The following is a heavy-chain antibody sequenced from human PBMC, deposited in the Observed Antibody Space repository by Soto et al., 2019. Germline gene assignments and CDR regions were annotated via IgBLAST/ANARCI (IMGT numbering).Heavy chain of an antibody. Sequence: QVQLVESGGGVVQPWRSLRLSCAASGFTFSSYGMHWVRQAPGKGLEWVAVISYDGSNKYYADSVKGRFTISRDNSKNTLYLQMNSLRAEDTAVYYCAKDRWLGYYDYSPYGMDVWGQGTTVTVSS. D-gene: IGHD3-3*01. CDR3: AKDRWLGYYDYSPYGMDV. J-gene: IGHJ6*02. V-gene: IGHV3-30*18. CDR2: ISYDGSNK. CDR1: GFTFSSYG.